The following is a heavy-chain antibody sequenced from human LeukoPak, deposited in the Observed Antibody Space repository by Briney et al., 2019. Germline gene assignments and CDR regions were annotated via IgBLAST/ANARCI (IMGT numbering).Heavy chain of an antibody. CDR3: AKDQGGGYCSSTSCYMDWFDP. J-gene: IGHJ5*02. V-gene: IGHV3-30*18. Sequence: GRSLRLSCAASGFTFSSYGMHWVRQAPGKGLEWVAVISYDGSNKYYADSVKGRFTISRDNSKNTLYLQINSLRAEDTAVYYCAKDQGGGYCSSTSCYMDWFDPWGQGTLVTVSS. D-gene: IGHD2-2*02. CDR2: ISYDGSNK. CDR1: GFTFSSYG.